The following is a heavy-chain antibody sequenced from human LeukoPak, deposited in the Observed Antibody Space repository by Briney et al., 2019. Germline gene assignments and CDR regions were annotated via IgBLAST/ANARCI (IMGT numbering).Heavy chain of an antibody. CDR2: ISGSGGST. J-gene: IGHJ5*02. CDR3: AKDFPVTERNRFDP. V-gene: IGHV3-23*01. CDR1: GFTFSSYA. Sequence: GGSLRLSCAASGFTFSSYAMSWVRRASGKGLEWVSAISGSGGSTYYADSVKGRFTISRDNSKNTLYLQMNSLRAEDTAVYYCAKDFPVTERNRFDPWGQGTLVTVSS. D-gene: IGHD4-17*01.